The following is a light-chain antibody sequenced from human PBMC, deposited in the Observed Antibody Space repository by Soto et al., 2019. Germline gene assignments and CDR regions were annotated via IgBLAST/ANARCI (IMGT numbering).Light chain of an antibody. CDR3: QQGSNWPLT. CDR2: GAS. V-gene: IGKV3-11*01. J-gene: IGKJ4*01. CDR1: QRVSSD. Sequence: EIVLTQSPRTLSLSPGERAALSCRASQRVSSDLAWSQQKPGQAPRLLIYGASNRATGIPARFSGTGSGTDFTLTISSLEPEGSAVYYCQQGSNWPLTFGGGTKVEIK.